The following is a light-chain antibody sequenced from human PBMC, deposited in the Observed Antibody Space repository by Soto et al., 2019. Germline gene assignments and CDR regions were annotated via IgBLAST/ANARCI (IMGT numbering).Light chain of an antibody. CDR1: QSINSW. CDR3: QQYNRYSWT. V-gene: IGKV1-5*01. Sequence: DIQMTQSPSTLSASIGGRVTITCRASQSINSWLAWYQQKPGKAPKLLIYDASSLDSGVPSRLSGSGSGTEFTLTISSLQPDDFATYYCQQYNRYSWTFGQGTKVDIK. J-gene: IGKJ1*01. CDR2: DAS.